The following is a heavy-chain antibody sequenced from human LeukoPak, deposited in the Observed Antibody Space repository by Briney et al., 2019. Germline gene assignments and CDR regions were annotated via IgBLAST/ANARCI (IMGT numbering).Heavy chain of an antibody. CDR3: AKESGKFDY. CDR1: GLNFDDSA. CDR2: ISADGGST. V-gene: IGHV3-43*02. J-gene: IGHJ4*02. Sequence: GGTLRLSCVASGLNFDDSAMHWVRQAPGKGLEWVSLISADGGSTFSADSVKGRFSISRDNSKDSLYLQMNSLRSEDTAMYYCAKESGKFDYWGQGTLVAVSS.